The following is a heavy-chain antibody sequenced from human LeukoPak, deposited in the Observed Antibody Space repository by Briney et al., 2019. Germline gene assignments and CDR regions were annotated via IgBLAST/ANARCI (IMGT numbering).Heavy chain of an antibody. J-gene: IGHJ4*02. Sequence: PSETLSLTCSVSGASVSSYYWSWIRQPAGKGLEWIGRIYPRGTTHYNPSLKSRVTMSVDTSKNQFSLKLTSVTAADTAVYYCAEDYGDWGQGTLVTVSS. CDR2: IYPRGTT. V-gene: IGHV4-4*07. CDR1: GASVSSYY. D-gene: IGHD4-17*01. CDR3: AEDYGD.